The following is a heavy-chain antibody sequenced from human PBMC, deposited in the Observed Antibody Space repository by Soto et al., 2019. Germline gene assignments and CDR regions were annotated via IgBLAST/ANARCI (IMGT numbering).Heavy chain of an antibody. CDR2: IFYDGYT. D-gene: IGHD6-13*01. V-gene: IGHV4-39*01. CDR1: GDSISGSPYF. CDR3: ARLQAAVPHY. J-gene: IGHJ4*02. Sequence: QLQLQESGPGLVMPSETPSLTCTVSGDSISGSPYFWGWIRQPPGKRLEWIGSIFYDGYTLYAPSLRSRVTISVDTSKNQFSLKLASVAAADTATYFCARLQAAVPHYWGQGTLVTVSS.